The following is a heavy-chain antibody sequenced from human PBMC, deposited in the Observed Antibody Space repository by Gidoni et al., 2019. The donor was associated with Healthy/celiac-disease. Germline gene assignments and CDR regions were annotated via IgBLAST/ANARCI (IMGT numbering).Heavy chain of an antibody. CDR1: GYSFTSYW. J-gene: IGHJ6*02. CDR3: ARHRQEVPYDYGMDV. V-gene: IGHV5-51*01. Sequence: EVQLVQSGAEVKKPGESLKISCKGSGYSFTSYWIGWVRQMPGKGLEWMGIIYPGDADTRYSPSCQGQVTISADKSISTAYLQWSSLKASDTAMYYCARHRQEVPYDYGMDVWSQGTTVTVSS. D-gene: IGHD1-1*01. CDR2: IYPGDADT.